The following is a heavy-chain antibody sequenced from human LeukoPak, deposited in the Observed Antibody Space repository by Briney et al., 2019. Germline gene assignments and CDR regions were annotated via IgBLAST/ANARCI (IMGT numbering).Heavy chain of an antibody. J-gene: IGHJ4*02. V-gene: IGHV4-59*08. D-gene: IGHD5-12*01. CDR2: IYSSGSA. CDR1: GGSISTYY. CDR3: VRMGVYSGYATH. Sequence: SETLSLTCTVSGGSISTYYWSWIRQPPGKGLEWIGYIYSSGSANYNPSLKSRVTMSVDTSKNQFSLKLSSVTAADTAVYYCVRMGVYSGYATHWGQGTLVTVSS.